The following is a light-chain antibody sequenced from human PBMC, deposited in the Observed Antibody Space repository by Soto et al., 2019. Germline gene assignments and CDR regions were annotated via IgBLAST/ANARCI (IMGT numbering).Light chain of an antibody. CDR2: EVT. V-gene: IGLV2-14*01. J-gene: IGLJ2*01. CDR3: CSYAGTFHVL. Sequence: QSVLTQPASVSGSPGQSITISCTGTSSDVGNYNYVSWYQQHPGKAPKLMIYEVTNRPSGVSNRFSGSKSGNTASLTISGLQAEDEADYYCCSYAGTFHVLFGGGTKLTVL. CDR1: SSDVGNYNY.